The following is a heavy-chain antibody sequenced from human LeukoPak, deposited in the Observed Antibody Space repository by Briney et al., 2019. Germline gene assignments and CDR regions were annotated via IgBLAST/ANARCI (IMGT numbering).Heavy chain of an antibody. V-gene: IGHV1-18*04. CDR3: ARDGGYDSSGYCGY. CDR1: GYTFTSYY. J-gene: IGHJ4*02. CDR2: ISAYNGNT. Sequence: ASVKVSCKASGYTFTSYYMHWVRQAPGQGLEWMGWISAYNGNTNYAQKLQGRVTMTTDTSTSTAYMELRSLRSDDTAVYYCARDGGYDSSGYCGYWGQGTLVIVSS. D-gene: IGHD3-22*01.